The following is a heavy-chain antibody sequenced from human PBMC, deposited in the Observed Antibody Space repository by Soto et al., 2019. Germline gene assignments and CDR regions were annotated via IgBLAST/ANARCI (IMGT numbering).Heavy chain of an antibody. D-gene: IGHD3-10*01. CDR3: ASGNTGIDP. Sequence: QLQLQESGPGLVKPSETLSLACTVSGGSISSYYWSWIRQPPGKGLEGIGYIYYSGSTNYNPSLKCRVTISVETSKSQFSLKLSSVTAADTAVHYCASGNTGIDPWGQGTLVTVSS. J-gene: IGHJ5*02. CDR1: GGSISSYY. V-gene: IGHV4-59*01. CDR2: IYYSGST.